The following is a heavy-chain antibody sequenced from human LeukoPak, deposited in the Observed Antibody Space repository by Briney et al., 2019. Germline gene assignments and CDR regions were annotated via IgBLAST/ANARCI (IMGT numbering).Heavy chain of an antibody. CDR2: INPNSGGT. Sequence: ASVKVSCKASGYTFTGYYMHWVRPAPGQGLEWMGWINPNSGGTNYAQEFQGRGTMTRDTSISTAYMELSRLRSDDTAVYYCAASQGGDFFAFDIWGQGTMVTVSS. CDR1: GYTFTGYY. V-gene: IGHV1-2*02. J-gene: IGHJ3*02. D-gene: IGHD3-3*01. CDR3: AASQGGDFFAFDI.